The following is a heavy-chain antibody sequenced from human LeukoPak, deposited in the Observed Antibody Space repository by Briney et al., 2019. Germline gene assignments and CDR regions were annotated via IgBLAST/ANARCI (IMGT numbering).Heavy chain of an antibody. CDR3: ATEYCASSSCRFDS. V-gene: IGHV4-59*01. D-gene: IGHD2-2*01. CDR1: AGSISLYNTYY. CDR2: IYYSGST. Sequence: PSETLSLTCTVSAGSISLYNTYYWNWIRQSPRKGLEWIGYIYYSGSTSYNPSLKSRVTISVDTFRNQFSLKLTSVTAADTAIYYCATEYCASSSCRFDSWGQGTLVSVSS. J-gene: IGHJ4*02.